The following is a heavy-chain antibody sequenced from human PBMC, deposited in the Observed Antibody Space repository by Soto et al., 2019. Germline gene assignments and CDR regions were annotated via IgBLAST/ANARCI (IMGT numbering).Heavy chain of an antibody. CDR1: GFTFSGSV. J-gene: IGHJ6*03. D-gene: IGHD1-1*01. V-gene: IGHV3-73*01. Sequence: EEQLVESGGGLVQPGGSLKLSCAASGFTFSGSVMHWVRQASGQGLEWIGRIRRKSNNYATAYAASVRGRCTISRDDSKNTAYLRMNSLKTEDTAVYYCPRRVWVAGTKRDSDYYYIDVCGKGTTVTVSS. CDR3: PRRVWVAGTKRDSDYYYIDV. CDR2: IRRKSNNYAT.